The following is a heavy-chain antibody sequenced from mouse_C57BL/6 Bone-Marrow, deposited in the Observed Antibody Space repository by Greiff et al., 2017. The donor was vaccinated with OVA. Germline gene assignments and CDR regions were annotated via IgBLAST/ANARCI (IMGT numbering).Heavy chain of an antibody. J-gene: IGHJ2*01. Sequence: QVQLQQPGAELVRPGSSVKLSCKASGYTFTSYWMDWVKQRPGQGLEWIGNIYPSDSETHYNQKFKDKATLTVDKSSSTAYMQLSSLTSEDSAFYYCARDRPIDVYFDYWGQGTTLTVSS. V-gene: IGHV1-61*01. CDR2: IYPSDSET. CDR1: GYTFTSYW. CDR3: ARDRPIDVYFDY.